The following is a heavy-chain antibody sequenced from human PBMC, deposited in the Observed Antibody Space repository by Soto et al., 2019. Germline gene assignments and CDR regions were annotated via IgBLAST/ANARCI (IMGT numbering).Heavy chain of an antibody. CDR1: GGSFSGYY. CDR3: ARGRVDTAMVTDFDY. J-gene: IGHJ4*02. CDR2: INHSGST. D-gene: IGHD5-18*01. V-gene: IGHV4-34*01. Sequence: NPSETLSLTCAVYGGSFSGYYWSWIRQPPGKGLEWIGEINHSGSTNYNPSLKSRVTISVDTSKNQFSLKLSSVTAADTAVYYCARGRVDTAMVTDFDYWGQGTLVTVSS.